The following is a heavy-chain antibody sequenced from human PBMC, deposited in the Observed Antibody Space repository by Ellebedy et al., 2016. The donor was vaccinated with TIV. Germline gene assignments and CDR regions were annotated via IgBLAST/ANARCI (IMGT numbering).Heavy chain of an antibody. CDR3: ARASAGLDY. CDR1: GFTFSSHD. J-gene: IGHJ4*02. Sequence: GESLKISCAASGFTFSSHDMHWVRQGTGKGLEWVSEIGSAGDTSYSGSVKGRFTISRENGKNSVYLQMNSLGAEDTAVYYCARASAGLDYWGQGTLVTVSS. D-gene: IGHD6-13*01. CDR2: IGSAGDT. V-gene: IGHV3-13*01.